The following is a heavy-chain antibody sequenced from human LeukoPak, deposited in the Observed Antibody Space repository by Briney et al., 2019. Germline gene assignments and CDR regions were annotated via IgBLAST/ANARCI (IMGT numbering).Heavy chain of an antibody. Sequence: SGTLSLTCAVSGGSISSSNWWSWVRQPPGEVLEFIGEIYHSGSTNYNPSLKSRVTMSVDKSKNQFSLKLSSVTAADTAVYYCAKGVGTTTIFDYWGQGTLVTASS. J-gene: IGHJ4*02. CDR2: IYHSGST. D-gene: IGHD1-26*01. CDR3: AKGVGTTTIFDY. CDR1: GGSISSSNW. V-gene: IGHV4-4*02.